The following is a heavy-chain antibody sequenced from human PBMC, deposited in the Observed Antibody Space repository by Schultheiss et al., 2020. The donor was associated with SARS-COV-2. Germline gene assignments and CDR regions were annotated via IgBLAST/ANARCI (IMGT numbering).Heavy chain of an antibody. J-gene: IGHJ4*02. V-gene: IGHV3-33*08. CDR3: ARHGGRRGYNFWSENL. CDR2: IFSDGNTK. Sequence: SLRLSCAASRFTFSNYGMHWVRQAPGKGLQWVAVIFSDGNTKYYADSVKGRFTISRDNSKNTLYLQMNSLRAEDTAVYYCARHGGRRGYNFWSENLWGQGTLVTVSS. D-gene: IGHD3-3*01. CDR1: RFTFSNYG.